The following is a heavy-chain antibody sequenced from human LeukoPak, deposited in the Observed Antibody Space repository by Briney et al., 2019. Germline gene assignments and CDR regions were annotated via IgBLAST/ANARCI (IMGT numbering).Heavy chain of an antibody. CDR2: ISWDSTDS. CDR3: AKDVSFRRGHNFDASDI. CDR1: GFKFADAP. Sequence: GGFLRLSCTASGFKFADAPMHWVRQPPGKGLEWIALISWDSTDSYYADSVKGRFTISRDDSGNTLFLQMNSLRSDDTDLYYCAKDVSFRRGHNFDASDIWGLGTMVTVSS. J-gene: IGHJ3*02. V-gene: IGHV3-43*01. D-gene: IGHD5-24*01.